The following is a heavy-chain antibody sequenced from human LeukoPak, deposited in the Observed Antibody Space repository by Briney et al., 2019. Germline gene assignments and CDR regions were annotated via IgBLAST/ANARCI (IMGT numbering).Heavy chain of an antibody. V-gene: IGHV1-2*06. D-gene: IGHD3-10*01. J-gene: IGHJ5*02. CDR1: GYTFTGYY. CDR2: INPNTGGT. CDR3: AREPMVRDFNWFDP. Sequence: ASVKVSCKASGYTFTGYYIHWVRQAPGQGLEWMGRINPNTGGTNYAQKFQGRVTMTRDTPISTAYMELSRLTSDDTAVYYCAREPMVRDFNWFDPWGQGTLVTVSS.